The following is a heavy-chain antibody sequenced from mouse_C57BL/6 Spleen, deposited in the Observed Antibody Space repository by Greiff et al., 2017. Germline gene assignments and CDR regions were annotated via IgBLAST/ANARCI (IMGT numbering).Heavy chain of an antibody. J-gene: IGHJ2*01. CDR3: ARDSNGYYFDY. CDR2: INPNNGGT. V-gene: IGHV1-18*01. CDR1: GYTFTDYN. Sequence: EVKLMESGPELVKPGASVTIPCKASGYTFTDYNMDWVKQSHGKSLEWIGDINPNNGGTIYNQKFKGKATLTVDKSSSTAYMELRSLTSEDTAVYYCARDSNGYYFDYWGQGTTLTVSS. D-gene: IGHD2-5*01.